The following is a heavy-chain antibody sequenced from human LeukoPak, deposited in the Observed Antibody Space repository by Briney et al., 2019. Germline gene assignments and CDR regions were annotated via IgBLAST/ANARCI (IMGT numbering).Heavy chain of an antibody. CDR3: ARSLRGWYKDY. D-gene: IGHD6-19*01. Sequence: ASVRVSCKASGYTFTNYDINWVRQATGQGLEWMGWMNPSSGNTAYAQKFQDRVTMTRDTSISTVYMELSSLRSEDTAMYYCARSLRGWYKDYWGQGTLVTVSP. CDR2: MNPSSGNT. J-gene: IGHJ4*02. CDR1: GYTFTNYD. V-gene: IGHV1-8*01.